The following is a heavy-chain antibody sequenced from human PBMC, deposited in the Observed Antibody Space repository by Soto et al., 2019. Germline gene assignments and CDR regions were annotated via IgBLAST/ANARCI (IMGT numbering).Heavy chain of an antibody. Sequence: ASVKVSCKASGYTFTSYDINWVRQATGQGLEWMGWMNPNSGNTGYAQKFQGRVTMTRNTSISTAYMELSSLRSEDTAVYYCARGVVPAAMCYYYYYMDVWGKGTTVTVSS. CDR3: ARGVVPAAMCYYYYYMDV. CDR2: MNPNSGNT. V-gene: IGHV1-8*01. J-gene: IGHJ6*03. D-gene: IGHD2-2*01. CDR1: GYTFTSYD.